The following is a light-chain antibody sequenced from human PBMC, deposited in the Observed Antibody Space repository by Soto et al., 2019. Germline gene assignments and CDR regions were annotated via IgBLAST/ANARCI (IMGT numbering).Light chain of an antibody. CDR1: QSVSKF. V-gene: IGKV3-11*01. Sequence: EVVLTQSPATLSLSPGDRATLSCRAGQSVSKFISWYQHKPGQAPRLLIYDASNRATGIPARFSGSGAGTDLTLTITRLESEDFAVYDCQHRGRFGQGTKVDIK. CDR2: DAS. J-gene: IGKJ1*01. CDR3: QHRGR.